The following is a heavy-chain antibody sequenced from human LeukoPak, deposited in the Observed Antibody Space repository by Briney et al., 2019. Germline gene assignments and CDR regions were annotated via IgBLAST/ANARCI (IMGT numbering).Heavy chain of an antibody. CDR3: AREEGYCSGGSCYEFDY. CDR1: GGSVSSGSYY. J-gene: IGHJ4*02. CDR2: IYYSGST. V-gene: IGHV4-61*01. Sequence: SETPSLTCTVSGGSVSSGSYYWSWIRQPPGKGLEWIGYIYYSGSTNYNPSLKSRVTISVDTSKNQFSLKLSSVTAADTAVYYCAREEGYCSGGSCYEFDYWGQGTLVTVSS. D-gene: IGHD2-15*01.